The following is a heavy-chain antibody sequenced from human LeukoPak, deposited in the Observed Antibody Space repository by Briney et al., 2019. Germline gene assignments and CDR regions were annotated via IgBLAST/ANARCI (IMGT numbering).Heavy chain of an antibody. V-gene: IGHV3-20*04. D-gene: IGHD4-17*01. J-gene: IGHJ4*02. CDR3: ARAQTYGDSRLLLDY. CDR1: GFTFGNYG. Sequence: GGSLRLSCAASGFTFGNYGMSWVRQAPGKGLEWVSGINWNGGSTGYADSVEGRFTIFRDNAKNSQYLQMNSLRVGDTALYYCARAQTYGDSRLLLDYWGQGTLVTVSS. CDR2: INWNGGST.